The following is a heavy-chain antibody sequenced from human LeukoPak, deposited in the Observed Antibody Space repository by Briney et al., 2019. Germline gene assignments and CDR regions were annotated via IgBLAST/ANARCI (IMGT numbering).Heavy chain of an antibody. CDR1: GFTFSDYT. J-gene: IGHJ4*02. CDR2: LPPDGSYQ. V-gene: IGHV3-30*04. D-gene: IGHD6-13*01. CDR3: ARGLHDRSWYGAH. Sequence: GRSLRLSCAASGFTFSDYTMQWVRQAPGKGLEWEALLPPDGSYQYYADSLKGRFTISRDNFKNALYLQMNSLRLEDTAVYYCARGLHDRSWYGAHWGQGTLLSVSS.